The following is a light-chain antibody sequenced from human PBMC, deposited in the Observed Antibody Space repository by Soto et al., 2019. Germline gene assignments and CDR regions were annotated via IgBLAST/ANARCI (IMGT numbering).Light chain of an antibody. CDR3: QPYNNWPLT. Sequence: EVVMRQSPATLSASPGEGATLSCRASQGIGDTLAWYQHKPGQTPRLLIYDTSTRATGVPTRFSGSKSGAEFTLTINSLQSEDFAVYYCQPYNNWPLTFGGGTKVDIK. CDR1: QGIGDT. V-gene: IGKV3-15*01. CDR2: DTS. J-gene: IGKJ4*01.